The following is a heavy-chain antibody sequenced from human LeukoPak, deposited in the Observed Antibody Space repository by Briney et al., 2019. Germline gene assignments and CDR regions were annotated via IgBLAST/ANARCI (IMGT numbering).Heavy chain of an antibody. Sequence: SETLSLTCTVSGGSISSSSYYWGWIRQPPGKGLEWIGSIHYSGSTNYNPSLKSRVTISVDTSKNQFSLKLSSVTAADTAVYYCARVGGSGNSGYYYYMDVWGKGTTVTISS. CDR3: ARVGGSGNSGYYYYMDV. J-gene: IGHJ6*03. D-gene: IGHD3-10*01. V-gene: IGHV4-39*07. CDR1: GGSISSSSYY. CDR2: IHYSGST.